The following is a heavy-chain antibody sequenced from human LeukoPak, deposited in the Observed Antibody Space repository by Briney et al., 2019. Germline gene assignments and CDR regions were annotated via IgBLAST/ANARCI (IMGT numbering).Heavy chain of an antibody. J-gene: IGHJ4*02. D-gene: IGHD2-15*01. CDR3: ARTTLGYFDY. Sequence: SETLSLTCTVSGGSISSFYWSWIRQPPRKGLECIGYVYYSGSTNYNPSLKSRVTISVDTSKNQFSLKLSSVTAADTAVYYCARTTLGYFDYWGQGTLVTVSS. V-gene: IGHV4-59*08. CDR1: GGSISSFY. CDR2: VYYSGST.